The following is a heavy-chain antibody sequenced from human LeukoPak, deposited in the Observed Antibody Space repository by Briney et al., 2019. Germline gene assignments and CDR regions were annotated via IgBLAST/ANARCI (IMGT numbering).Heavy chain of an antibody. CDR2: MNPNSGNT. V-gene: IGHV1-8*01. D-gene: IGHD3-3*01. CDR3: ARGYDFWSGYYSNNWFDP. Sequence: GASVKVSCKASGYTFTSYDINWVRQATGQGLEWMGWMNPNSGNTGYAQKFLGRVTMTRNTSISTAYMELSSLRSEDTAVYYCARGYDFWSGYYSNNWFDPWGQGTLVTVSS. J-gene: IGHJ5*02. CDR1: GYTFTSYD.